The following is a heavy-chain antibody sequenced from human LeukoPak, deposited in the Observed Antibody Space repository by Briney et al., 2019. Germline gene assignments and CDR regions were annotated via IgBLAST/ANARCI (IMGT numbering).Heavy chain of an antibody. CDR2: ISGSGSGGST. Sequence: SGGSLRLSCAASGFILSSYGMTWVRQAPGKGLEWVSAISGSGSGGSTYYADSVKGRFTISRDNSKNTLYLQMNSLRAEDTAVYYCAKDGIVATIISYYYYMDVWGKGTTVTISS. CDR3: AKDGIVATIISYYYYMDV. J-gene: IGHJ6*03. D-gene: IGHD5-12*01. V-gene: IGHV3-23*01. CDR1: GFILSSYG.